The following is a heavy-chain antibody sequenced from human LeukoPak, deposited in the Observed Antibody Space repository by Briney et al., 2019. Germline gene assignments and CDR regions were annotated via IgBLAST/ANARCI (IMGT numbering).Heavy chain of an antibody. Sequence: GGSLRLSCAASGFTFSSYAMHWVRQAPGKGLEWVAVISHDGSNKYYADSVKGRFTISRDNSKNTLYLQMNSLRAEDTAAYYCARDPSFYCSSTSCYWGGFDYWGQGTLVTVSS. J-gene: IGHJ4*02. D-gene: IGHD2-2*01. CDR1: GFTFSSYA. V-gene: IGHV3-30*04. CDR3: ARDPSFYCSSTSCYWGGFDY. CDR2: ISHDGSNK.